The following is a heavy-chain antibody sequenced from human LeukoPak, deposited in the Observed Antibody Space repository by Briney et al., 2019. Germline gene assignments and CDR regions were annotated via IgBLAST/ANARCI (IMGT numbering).Heavy chain of an antibody. CDR3: AKDRNGWPTNFDS. J-gene: IGHJ4*02. V-gene: IGHV3-23*01. CDR1: GFTFSTYA. D-gene: IGHD6-19*01. Sequence: GRSLRLSCAASGFTFSTYAMNWVREAPGKGLECVSAISASGGTTYYADSVKGRFSISRDNSKNTLYLEMNSLRAEETAVYYCAKDRNGWPTNFDSWGQGTLVTVSS. CDR2: ISASGGTT.